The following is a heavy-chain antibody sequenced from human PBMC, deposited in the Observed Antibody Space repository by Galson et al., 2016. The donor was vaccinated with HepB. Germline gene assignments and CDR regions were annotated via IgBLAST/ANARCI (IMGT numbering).Heavy chain of an antibody. CDR2: IRVDGSNP. J-gene: IGHJ4*02. CDR1: GFTFSSYA. Sequence: SLRLSCAASGFTFSSYAMHWIRQAPGKGLQWVATIRVDGSNPYYAHSVKGRFTISRDNSKSTLYLQMSGLRSEDTAMYYCARGHSRDAHNGVDYWGQGTLVTVSS. CDR3: ARGHSRDAHNGVDY. D-gene: IGHD5-24*01. V-gene: IGHV3-33*01.